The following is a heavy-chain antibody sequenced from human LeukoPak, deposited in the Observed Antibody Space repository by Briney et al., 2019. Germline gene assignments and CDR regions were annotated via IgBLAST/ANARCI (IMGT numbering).Heavy chain of an antibody. D-gene: IGHD3-16*01. J-gene: IGHJ3*02. CDR2: ISYDGSNK. CDR3: AKEFSGGSAFDI. Sequence: GGSLRLSCAASGFTFSSYGMHWVRQAPGKGLEWVAVISYDGSNKYYADSVKGRFTISRDNSKNTLYLQMNSLRAEDTAVYYCAKEFSGGSAFDIWGQGTMVTVSS. CDR1: GFTFSSYG. V-gene: IGHV3-30*18.